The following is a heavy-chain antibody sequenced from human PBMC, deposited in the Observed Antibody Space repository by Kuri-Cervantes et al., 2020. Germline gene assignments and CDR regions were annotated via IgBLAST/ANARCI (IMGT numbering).Heavy chain of an antibody. CDR3: ARDHGYGDYVDYYGMDV. D-gene: IGHD4-17*01. V-gene: IGHV1-2*04. CDR1: GYTFTGYY. Sequence: ASVKVSCKASGYTFTGYYMHWVRQAPGQGLEWMGWINPNSGGTNYAQKFQGWVTMTRDTSISTAYMELSRLGSDDTAVYYCARDHGYGDYVDYYGMDVWGQGTTVTVSS. J-gene: IGHJ6*02. CDR2: INPNSGGT.